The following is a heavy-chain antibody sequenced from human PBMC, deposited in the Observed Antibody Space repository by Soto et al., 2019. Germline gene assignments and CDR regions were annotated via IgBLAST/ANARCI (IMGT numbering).Heavy chain of an antibody. J-gene: IGHJ6*02. CDR1: GYTFTSYH. D-gene: IGHD3-3*01. Sequence: ASVKVSCKASGYTFTSYHMHWVRQAPGQGLEWMGIINPSGGSTSYAQKIQGRDTMTRDTSTSTVYMELSRLRSKEPDGYDWASFGADFGGGYQGSYYYGRDVWGQGTTVTVSS. CDR3: ASFGADFGGGYQGSYYYGRDV. CDR2: INPSGGST. V-gene: IGHV1-46*01.